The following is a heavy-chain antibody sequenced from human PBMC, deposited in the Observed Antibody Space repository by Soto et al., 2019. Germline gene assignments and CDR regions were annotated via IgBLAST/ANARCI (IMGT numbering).Heavy chain of an antibody. CDR3: ARAGIAARVYYYYYGMDV. CDR1: GGTFSSYA. CDR2: IIPIFGTA. D-gene: IGHD6-6*01. Sequence: GASVKVSCKASGGTFSSYAISWVRQAPGQGLEWMGGIIPIFGTANYAQKFQGRVTITADESTSTAYMELSSLRSEDTAVYYCARAGIAARVYYYYYGMDVWGQGTTVTVSS. J-gene: IGHJ6*02. V-gene: IGHV1-69*13.